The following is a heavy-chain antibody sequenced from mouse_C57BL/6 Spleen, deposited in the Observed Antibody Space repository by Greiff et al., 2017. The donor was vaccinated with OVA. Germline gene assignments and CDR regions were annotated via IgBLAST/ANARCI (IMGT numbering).Heavy chain of an antibody. Sequence: EVQLQQSGPELVKPGASVKISCKASGYTFTDYYMNWVKQSHGKSLEWIGDINPNNGGTSYNQKFKGKATLTVDKSSSTAYMELRSLTSEDSAVYYCARGDSNYPFDYWGQGTTLTVSS. D-gene: IGHD2-5*01. CDR1: GYTFTDYY. CDR3: ARGDSNYPFDY. J-gene: IGHJ2*01. V-gene: IGHV1-26*01. CDR2: INPNNGGT.